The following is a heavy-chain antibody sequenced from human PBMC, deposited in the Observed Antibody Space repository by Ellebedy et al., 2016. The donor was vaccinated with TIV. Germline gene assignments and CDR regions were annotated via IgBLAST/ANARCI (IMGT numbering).Heavy chain of an antibody. J-gene: IGHJ4*02. V-gene: IGHV3-53*05. D-gene: IGHD3-3*01. CDR2: IYSGGST. CDR1: GFTVSSNY. Sequence: PGGSLRLSCAASGFTVSSNYMSWVRQAPGKGLEWVSVIYSGGSTYYADSVKGRFTISRDNSKNTLYLQMNSLRVEDTAVYYCARDWNEGYDGYFDYWGQGTVVTVSS. CDR3: ARDWNEGYDGYFDY.